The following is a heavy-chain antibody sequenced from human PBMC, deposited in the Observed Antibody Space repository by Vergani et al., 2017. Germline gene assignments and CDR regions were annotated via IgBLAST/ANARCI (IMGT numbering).Heavy chain of an antibody. J-gene: IGHJ5*02. CDR1: GVPFSGYY. CDR2: INHCGST. Sequence: QVQLQQCGAGLLKPSEILSLTCAVYGVPFSGYYWRWVRQPPGTGPEWIGEINHCGSTNYNPSLNSGVTIPVDTSKNQFSLKLSSVTAADTAVYYCARGPVVVVPAASKGRTWVDPWGQGTLVTVSS. D-gene: IGHD2-2*01. V-gene: IGHV4-34*01. CDR3: ARGPVVVVPAASKGRTWVDP.